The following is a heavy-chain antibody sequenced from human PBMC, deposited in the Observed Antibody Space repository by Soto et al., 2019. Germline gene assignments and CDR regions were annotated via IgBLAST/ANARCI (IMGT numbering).Heavy chain of an antibody. V-gene: IGHV3-30*03. Sequence: QVQLVESGGGVGQPGTSLRLSCAASGLTFNPYAMNWIRLAPGKGLEWVAVISNDGSNKYYADSVKGRFTISRDNSKNTVYLQMNSLRGEDTGVYYCASGRGYCSESSCSYFDYFQHWGQGALVIVSS. CDR1: GLTFNPYA. CDR3: ASGRGYCSESSCSYFDYFQH. J-gene: IGHJ1*01. CDR2: ISNDGSNK. D-gene: IGHD2-2*01.